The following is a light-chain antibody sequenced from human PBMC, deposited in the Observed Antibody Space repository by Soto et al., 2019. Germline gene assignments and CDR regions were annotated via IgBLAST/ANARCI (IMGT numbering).Light chain of an antibody. CDR3: QQRYSWLRV. CDR1: PSVSSS. J-gene: IGKJ1*01. Sequence: FVVTQSPATLSLSPGERATLSCRASPSVSSSVAWYQHKPGQSPRLVIYSGYKRATGIPARFSGSGSVTDFTLTISGLEVDDFAIYYCQQRYSWLRVFGQGTKVEVK. V-gene: IGKV3-11*01. CDR2: SGY.